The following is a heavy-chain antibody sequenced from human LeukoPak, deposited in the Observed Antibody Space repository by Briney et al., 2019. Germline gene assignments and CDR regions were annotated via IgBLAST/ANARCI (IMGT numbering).Heavy chain of an antibody. CDR2: ISWNSGSI. Sequence: GRSLRLSCAASGFTFDDYAMHWVRHAPGKGLEWVSGISWNSGSIGYADSVKGRFTISRDNAKNSLYLQMNSLRAEDTALYYCAKVSSGWYGDLFDYWGQGTLVTVSS. V-gene: IGHV3-9*01. J-gene: IGHJ4*02. CDR3: AKVSSGWYGDLFDY. CDR1: GFTFDDYA. D-gene: IGHD6-19*01.